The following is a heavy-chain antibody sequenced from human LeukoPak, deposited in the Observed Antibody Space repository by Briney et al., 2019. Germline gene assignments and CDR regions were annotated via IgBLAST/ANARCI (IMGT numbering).Heavy chain of an antibody. CDR2: ISRDSNYI. V-gene: IGHV3-21*01. J-gene: IGHJ4*02. D-gene: IGHD6-19*01. CDR3: ARDASGWSRDY. Sequence: GGSLRLSCAASGFIFSTYSMNWVRQAPGKGLEWASVISRDSNYIYYADSMKGRFTISRDNGKNSLYLQINSLRDEDAAVYYCARDASGWSRDYWGQGTLVTVSS. CDR1: GFIFSTYS.